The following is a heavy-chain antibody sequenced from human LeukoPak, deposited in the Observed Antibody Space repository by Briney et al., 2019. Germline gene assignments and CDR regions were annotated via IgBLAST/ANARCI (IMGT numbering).Heavy chain of an antibody. V-gene: IGHV3-33*01. J-gene: IGHJ4*02. D-gene: IGHD4-17*01. CDR1: GFTFSSYG. CDR2: IWYDGSNK. Sequence: GRSLRLSCAASGFTFSSYGMHWVRQAPGKGLEWVAVIWYDGSNKYYADSVKGRFTISRDNSKDTLYLQMSSLRAEDTAVYYCARRAYGDYDNYFDYWGQGTLVTVSS. CDR3: ARRAYGDYDNYFDY.